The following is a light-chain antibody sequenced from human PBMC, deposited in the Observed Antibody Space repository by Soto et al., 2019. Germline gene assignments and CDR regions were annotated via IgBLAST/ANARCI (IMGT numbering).Light chain of an antibody. CDR3: QQYGSSPEIT. CDR1: QSVGST. V-gene: IGKV3D-15*02. CDR2: GAS. Sequence: EILMTQSPATLSVSPGERVILSCRASQSVGSTLAWYQQKPRQAPRLLIRGASTRATGVPARFSGSGSATEFTLTNSRLEPEDFAVYYCQQYGSSPEITFGQGTRLEIK. J-gene: IGKJ5*01.